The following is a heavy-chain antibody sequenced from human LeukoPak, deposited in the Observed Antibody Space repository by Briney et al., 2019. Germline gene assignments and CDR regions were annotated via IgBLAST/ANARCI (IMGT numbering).Heavy chain of an antibody. J-gene: IGHJ5*02. CDR2: IYYSGST. D-gene: IGHD2-2*01. Sequence: KSSETLSLTCTVSGGSISSSSYYWGWIRQPPGKGLEWIGSIYYSGSTYYNPSLKSRVTISVDTSKNQFSLKLSSVTAADTAVYYCARAMPPFTPSSNWFDPWGQGTLVTVSS. CDR3: ARAMPPFTPSSNWFDP. V-gene: IGHV4-39*07. CDR1: GGSISSSSYY.